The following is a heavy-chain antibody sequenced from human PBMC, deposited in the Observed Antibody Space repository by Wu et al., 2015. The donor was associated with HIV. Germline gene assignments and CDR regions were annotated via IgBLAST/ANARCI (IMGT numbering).Heavy chain of an antibody. J-gene: IGHJ4*02. CDR2: ISAYNDNK. CDR3: ARVGCSPTSCWYYFDY. CDR1: GYALIRYG. D-gene: IGHD2-2*01. V-gene: IGHV1-18*04. Sequence: QVQLVQSGAEXKKPGASVKISCKASGYALIRYGISWVRQAPGQGLEWLGWISAYNDNKKFAQKFQGRVTLTTDTSTSTGYMELRSLRSDDTAVYYCARVGCSPTSCWYYFDYWGQGTLVAVSS.